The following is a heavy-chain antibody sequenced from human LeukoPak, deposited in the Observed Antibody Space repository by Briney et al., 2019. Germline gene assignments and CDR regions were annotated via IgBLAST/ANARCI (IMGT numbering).Heavy chain of an antibody. CDR1: GGSISSYY. Sequence: SETLSLTCTASGGSISSYYWSWIRQPPGKGLEWIGYIYYSGSTNYNPSLKSRVTISVDTSKNQFSLKLSSVTAADTAVYYCARAARYCSGGSCLSDAFDIWGQGTMVTVSS. CDR2: IYYSGST. D-gene: IGHD2-15*01. V-gene: IGHV4-59*01. J-gene: IGHJ3*02. CDR3: ARAARYCSGGSCLSDAFDI.